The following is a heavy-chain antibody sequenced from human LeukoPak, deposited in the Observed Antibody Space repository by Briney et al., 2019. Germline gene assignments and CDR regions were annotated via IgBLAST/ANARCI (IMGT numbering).Heavy chain of an antibody. CDR2: IRYDASNK. J-gene: IGHJ4*02. CDR3: AKDPRGVVTLVDY. V-gene: IGHV3-30*02. CDR1: GFTFTTYG. Sequence: AGGSLRLSCAASGFTFTTYGMHWVRQAPGKGPEWVAFIRYDASNKYYTDSVKGRFTISRDNSKNTVSLQMNSLRAEDTAVYYCAKDPRGVVTLVDYWGQGTLVIVSS. D-gene: IGHD4-23*01.